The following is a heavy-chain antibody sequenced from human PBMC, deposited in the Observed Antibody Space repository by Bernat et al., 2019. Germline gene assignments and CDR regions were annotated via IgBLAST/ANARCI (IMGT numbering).Heavy chain of an antibody. D-gene: IGHD1-1*01. Sequence: EVRLVESGGGLVQPGGSLRLSCAASGFTFSTYSMHWVRQAPGKGLEWVSYIDSSSGTIYYAASVQGRFTISRDNAKNSLYLQMNSLRDEETAVYYCAGGQTGVTRISDCWGQGTLVTVSS. CDR1: GFTFSTYS. V-gene: IGHV3-48*02. J-gene: IGHJ4*02. CDR2: IDSSSGTI. CDR3: AGGQTGVTRISDC.